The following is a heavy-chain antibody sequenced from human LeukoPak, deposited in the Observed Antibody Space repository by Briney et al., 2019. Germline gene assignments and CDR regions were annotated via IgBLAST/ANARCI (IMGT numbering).Heavy chain of an antibody. V-gene: IGHV4-4*07. CDR1: RGSLTSYN. D-gene: IGHD6-25*01. CDR3: AREFSGTSIAARVRDS. CDR2: IHTSGST. J-gene: IGHJ4*02. Sequence: ETPSLTCTVSRGSLTSYNWTNSREPAGKGLEWMGRIHTSGSTNYNPSLQSRVTMSVHTSKNHYSLNLTSVIAADTAMYYCAREFSGTSIAARVRDSWGQGTLVTVSS.